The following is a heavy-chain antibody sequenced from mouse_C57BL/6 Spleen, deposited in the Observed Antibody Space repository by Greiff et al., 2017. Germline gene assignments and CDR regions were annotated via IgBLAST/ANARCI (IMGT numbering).Heavy chain of an antibody. V-gene: IGHV1-64*01. Sequence: QVQLQQSDAELVKPGASVKLSCKASGYTFTNYWMHWVKQRPGQGLEWIGLIYPRSGSTNYNEKFKSKATLTVDKSSSTAYMQLSSLTSEDSAVDYFGRILVRSGTYYACRGQATMVTVAA. J-gene: IGHJ3*01. CDR2: IYPRSGST. D-gene: IGHD2-10*01. CDR3: GRILVRSGTYYAC. CDR1: GYTFTNYW.